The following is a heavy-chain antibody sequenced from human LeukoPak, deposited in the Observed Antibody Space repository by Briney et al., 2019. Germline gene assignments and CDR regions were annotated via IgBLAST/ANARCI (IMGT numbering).Heavy chain of an antibody. CDR3: ARGVGIAVAGTLWYYYYGMDV. CDR1: GYTLTSYD. V-gene: IGHV1-8*01. CDR2: MNPNSGNT. J-gene: IGHJ6*02. Sequence: ASVKVSCKASGYTLTSYDINWVRQATGQGLEWMGWMNPNSGNTGYAQKFQGRVTMTRNTSISTAYMELSSLRSEDTAVYYCARGVGIAVAGTLWYYYYGMDVWGQGTTVTVSS. D-gene: IGHD6-19*01.